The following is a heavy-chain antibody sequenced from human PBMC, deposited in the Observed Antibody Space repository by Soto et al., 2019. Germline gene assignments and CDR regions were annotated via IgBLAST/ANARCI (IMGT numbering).Heavy chain of an antibody. V-gene: IGHV1-18*04. J-gene: IGHJ3*02. CDR2: ISAYNGNT. CDR1: GYTFTSYG. CDR3: ARDWSGQQLVIVSDAFDI. D-gene: IGHD6-13*01. Sequence: ASVKVSCKVSGYTFTSYGISWVRQAPGQGLEWMGWISAYNGNTNYAQKLQGRVTMTTDTSTSTAYMELRSLRSDDTAVYYCARDWSGQQLVIVSDAFDIWGQGTMVTVSS.